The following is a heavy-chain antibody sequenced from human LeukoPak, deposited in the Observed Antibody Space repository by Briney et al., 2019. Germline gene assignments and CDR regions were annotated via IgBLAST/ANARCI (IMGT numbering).Heavy chain of an antibody. CDR2: VHYTGNT. Sequence: PSETLSLTCTVSAGSLNNYYWSWVRHPPGKGLEWIGSVHYTGNTNNNPSVRTGVTISVDYFKNQISLKVNSVSAADAAVYYCARDPEDVVMDVWGKGTTVIVSS. CDR1: AGSLNNYY. D-gene: IGHD2-21*01. V-gene: IGHV4-59*01. J-gene: IGHJ6*03. CDR3: ARDPEDVVMDV.